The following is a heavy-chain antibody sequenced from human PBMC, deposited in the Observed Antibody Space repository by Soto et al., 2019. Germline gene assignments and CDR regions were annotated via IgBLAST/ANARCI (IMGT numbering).Heavy chain of an antibody. CDR3: AKDKPPYYYDSRAIGYFDY. J-gene: IGHJ4*02. CDR2: ISYDGNNK. V-gene: IGHV3-30*18. Sequence: HPGGSLRLSCAASGFTFSSYGMHWVRQAPGKGLEWVAVISYDGNNKDYGDSVKGRFTISRDNFKNTLSLQMNSLRAEDTAVYYCAKDKPPYYYDSRAIGYFDYWGQGTLVTVSS. CDR1: GFTFSSYG. D-gene: IGHD3-22*01.